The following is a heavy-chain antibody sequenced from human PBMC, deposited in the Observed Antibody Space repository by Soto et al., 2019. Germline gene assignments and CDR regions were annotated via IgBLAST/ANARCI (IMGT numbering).Heavy chain of an antibody. CDR1: GFSLSTSEVG. J-gene: IGHJ4*02. D-gene: IGHD6-19*01. CDR3: AHAYSSGWYEGGYYFDY. Sequence: SGPKLVNQTQTLTLTCTFSGFSLSTSEVGVGWIRQPPGKALEWLALIYWNDDKRYCPSLKSRLTITKDTSKNQVVLTMTNMDPVDTATYYCAHAYSSGWYEGGYYFDYWGQGTLVTVSS. V-gene: IGHV2-5*01. CDR2: IYWNDDK.